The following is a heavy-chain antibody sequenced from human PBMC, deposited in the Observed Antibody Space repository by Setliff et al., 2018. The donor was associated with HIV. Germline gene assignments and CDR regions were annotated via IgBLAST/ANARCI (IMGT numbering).Heavy chain of an antibody. CDR3: ARDRGAGNYPDY. CDR1: GFPFDMYW. Sequence: GGSLRLSCAASGFPFDMYWMHRVRQVPGKGLLWVSHSNTDGTATNHADSVKGRFTISRDNAKNILYLQMNRLRVEDTAIYFCARDRGAGNYPDYWGQGTLVTVSS. CDR2: SNTDGTAT. J-gene: IGHJ4*02. V-gene: IGHV3-74*01. D-gene: IGHD3-10*01.